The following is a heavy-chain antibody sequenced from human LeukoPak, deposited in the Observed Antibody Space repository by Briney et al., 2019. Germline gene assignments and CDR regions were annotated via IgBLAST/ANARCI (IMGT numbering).Heavy chain of an antibody. CDR1: GFTFSSYS. J-gene: IGHJ6*03. V-gene: IGHV3-7*01. Sequence: GGSLRLSCAASGFTFSSYSMNWVRQAPGKGLEWVANIKKDGGEKYYVDSVKGRFTISRDNAKTSLYLQMNSLRAEDTAVYYCAREHYFYHMDGWGEGTTVTVSS. CDR3: AREHYFYHMDG. CDR2: IKKDGGEK.